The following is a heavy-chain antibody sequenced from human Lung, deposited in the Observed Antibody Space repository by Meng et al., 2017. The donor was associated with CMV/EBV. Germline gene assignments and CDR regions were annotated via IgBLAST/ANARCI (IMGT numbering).Heavy chain of an antibody. CDR1: GGSLSGRTW. D-gene: IGHD2-21*02. CDR3: ARVGAYCGGDCYHPR. V-gene: IGHV4-4*02. CDR2: IYHSGST. Sequence: VHREGAGPGVVKPSGALPLTCAVSGGSLSGRTWWSWVRQPPGKGLEWIGEIYHSGSTNYNPSLKSRVTISVDESKNQFSLRLSSVTAADTAVYYCARVGAYCGGDCYHPRWGQGTLVTVSS. J-gene: IGHJ4*02.